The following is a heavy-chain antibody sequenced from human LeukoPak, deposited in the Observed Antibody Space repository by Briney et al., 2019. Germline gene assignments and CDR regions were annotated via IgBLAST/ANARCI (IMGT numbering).Heavy chain of an antibody. CDR1: GFTFSSYG. V-gene: IGHV3-33*01. Sequence: GGSLRLSCAASGFTFSSYGMHWVRQAPGKGLEWVAVILNDGSQEKYADSVKGRFTISRDNSKNALYLQMNSLRADDTAVYYCARDRDGTGNYPLDYWGQETLVIVSS. CDR2: ILNDGSQE. D-gene: IGHD3-10*01. J-gene: IGHJ4*02. CDR3: ARDRDGTGNYPLDY.